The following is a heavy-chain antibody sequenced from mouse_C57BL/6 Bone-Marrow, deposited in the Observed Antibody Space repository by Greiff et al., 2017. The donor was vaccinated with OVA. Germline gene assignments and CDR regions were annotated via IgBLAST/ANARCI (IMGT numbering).Heavy chain of an antibody. CDR3: ASYDYGWYFDV. CDR2: ISSGSSTI. CDR1: GFTFSDYG. D-gene: IGHD2-4*01. V-gene: IGHV5-17*01. J-gene: IGHJ1*03. Sequence: EVKLVESGGGLVKPGGSLKLSCAASGFTFSDYGMHWVRQAPEKGLAWVAYISSGSSTIYYADTVKGRFTISRDNAKNTLFLQMTSLRSEDTAMYYCASYDYGWYFDVWGTGTTVTVSS.